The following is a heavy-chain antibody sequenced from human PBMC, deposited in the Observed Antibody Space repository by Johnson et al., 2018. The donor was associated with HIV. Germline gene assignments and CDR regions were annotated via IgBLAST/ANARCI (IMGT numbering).Heavy chain of an antibody. Sequence: VQLVESGGGVVQPGRSLRLSCAASGFTFSRYAMSWVRQTPGQRLEWVSAISNSGGAKHYADSVKGRFRISRDNSKETVYLQVNSLRGEDTALYYCTKETRANSAFDIWGQGTTVTVSS. V-gene: IGHV3-23*04. CDR2: ISNSGGAK. J-gene: IGHJ3*02. CDR1: GFTFSRYA. CDR3: TKETRANSAFDI. D-gene: IGHD1-7*01.